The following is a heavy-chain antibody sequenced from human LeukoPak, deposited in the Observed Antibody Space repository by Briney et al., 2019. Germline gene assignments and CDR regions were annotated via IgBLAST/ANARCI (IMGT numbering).Heavy chain of an antibody. J-gene: IGHJ4*02. CDR2: ISGSGGST. CDR3: AKVSPYYDSSGRYFDY. V-gene: IGHV3-23*01. D-gene: IGHD3-22*01. Sequence: GRSLRLSCAASGFTFSSFAMSWVRQAPGKGLEWVSTISGSGGSTYYADSVKGRFTISRDNSKNTLYLQMNSLRAEDTAVYYCAKVSPYYDSSGRYFDYWGQGTLVTVSS. CDR1: GFTFSSFA.